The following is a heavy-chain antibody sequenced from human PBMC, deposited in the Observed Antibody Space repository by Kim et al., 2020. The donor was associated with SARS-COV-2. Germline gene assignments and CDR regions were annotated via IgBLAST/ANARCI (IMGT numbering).Heavy chain of an antibody. V-gene: IGHV1-24*01. Sequence: ASVKVSCKVSRYTLTELSMHWVRQAPGKGLEWMGGFDPEDGETIYAQKFQGRVTMTEDTSTDTAYMELSSLRSEDTAVYYCATDSGGSIAEPFDYWGQGTLVTVSS. D-gene: IGHD2-21*01. CDR3: ATDSGGSIAEPFDY. CDR2: FDPEDGET. CDR1: RYTLTELS. J-gene: IGHJ4*02.